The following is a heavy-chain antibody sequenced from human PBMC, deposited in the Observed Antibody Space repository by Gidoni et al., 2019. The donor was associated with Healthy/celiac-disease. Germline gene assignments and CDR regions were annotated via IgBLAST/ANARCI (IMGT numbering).Heavy chain of an antibody. CDR2: IYHSGTH. Sequence: QVQLQESGPGLVKPSGTMSLTCAVSGGSISSSNWWSWVRQPPGKWMEWIGGIYHSGTHNYNPPLKIRVTISVDKSKNQFSLKLSSVTAADTAVYDCARATIGSGELYWGQGTLVTVSS. CDR3: ARATIGSGELY. J-gene: IGHJ4*02. D-gene: IGHD3-10*01. CDR1: GGSISSSNW. V-gene: IGHV4-4*02.